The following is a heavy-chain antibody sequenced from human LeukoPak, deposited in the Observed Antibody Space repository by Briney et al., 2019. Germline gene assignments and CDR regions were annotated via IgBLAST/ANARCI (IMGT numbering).Heavy chain of an antibody. Sequence: SETLSLTCTVSGGSISSYYWSWIRQPPGKGLEWIGYIYYSGSTNYNPSLKSRVTISVGTSKNQFSLKLSSVTAADTAVYYCARHATNYYGSGSYYPNWFDPWGQGTLVTVSS. D-gene: IGHD3-10*01. CDR3: ARHATNYYGSGSYYPNWFDP. CDR1: GGSISSYY. J-gene: IGHJ5*02. V-gene: IGHV4-59*08. CDR2: IYYSGST.